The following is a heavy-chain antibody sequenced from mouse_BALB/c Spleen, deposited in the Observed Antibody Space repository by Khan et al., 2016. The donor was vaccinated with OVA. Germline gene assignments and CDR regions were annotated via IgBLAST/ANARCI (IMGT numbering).Heavy chain of an antibody. Sequence: EVELVESGGGLVKPGGSLKLSCAASGFTFSTYAMSWVRQTPEKRLEWVATISSDGDYTYYPDNVTGRFTISRDNAKNTLYLQMSSLRSEDTAMYYCARSAYGKFAYWGQGTLVTVSA. CDR3: ARSAYGKFAY. D-gene: IGHD2-1*01. CDR2: ISSDGDYT. V-gene: IGHV5-9-3*01. J-gene: IGHJ3*01. CDR1: GFTFSTYA.